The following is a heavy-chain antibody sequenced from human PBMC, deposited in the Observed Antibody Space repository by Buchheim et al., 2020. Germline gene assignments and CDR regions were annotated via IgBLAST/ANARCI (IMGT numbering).Heavy chain of an antibody. CDR2: INHSGST. D-gene: IGHD1-26*01. J-gene: IGHJ4*02. Sequence: QVQLQQWGAGLLKPSETLSLTCAVYGGSFSGYYWSWIRQPPGKGLEWIGEINHSGSTTYNPSLKSRVTISVDTSKNQFSLKLSSVTAADTAVYYCASMQWEPGGRDYWGQGTL. V-gene: IGHV4-34*01. CDR1: GGSFSGYY. CDR3: ASMQWEPGGRDY.